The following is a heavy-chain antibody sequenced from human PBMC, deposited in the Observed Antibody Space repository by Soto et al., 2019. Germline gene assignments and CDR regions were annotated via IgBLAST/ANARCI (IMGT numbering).Heavy chain of an antibody. J-gene: IGHJ4*02. CDR3: TSTFVASHFDY. V-gene: IGHV3-7*01. CDR1: GFTFSTYW. Sequence: PGGSLRLSCAASGFTFSTYWMSWVRQAPGKGLEWVANIKQDGSEKYYVDSVKGRFTISRDNAKNSLYLQMNSLRAEDTAIYYCTSTFVASHFDYWGQGTQVTVSS. CDR2: IKQDGSEK. D-gene: IGHD2-21*01.